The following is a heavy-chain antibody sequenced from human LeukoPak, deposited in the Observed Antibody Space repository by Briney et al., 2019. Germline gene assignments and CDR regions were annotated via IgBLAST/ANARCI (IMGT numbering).Heavy chain of an antibody. Sequence: GGSLRLSCAASGFTFTNYWMHWVRQVPGKGLVWVSRINGDGSSKTYADSVKGRFTISRDNAKNTLYLQMNSLRVEDTAVYYCARRATGNGLDYWGQGTLVTVSS. CDR2: INGDGSSK. CDR1: GFTFTNYW. D-gene: IGHD3-9*01. V-gene: IGHV3-74*01. CDR3: ARRATGNGLDY. J-gene: IGHJ4*02.